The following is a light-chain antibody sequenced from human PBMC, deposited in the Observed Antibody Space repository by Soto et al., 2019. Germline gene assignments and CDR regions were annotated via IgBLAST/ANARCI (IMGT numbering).Light chain of an antibody. CDR2: SNS. V-gene: IGLV1-44*01. Sequence: QSVLTQPPSASGTPGQRVTISCSGSNSNVGSNPVNWYQKFPGAAPKLLIYSNSQRPSGVPDRLSASKSGTSASLAISGLQSEDEAHYYCAAWDDSLDGVVFGGGTKVTVL. CDR1: NSNVGSNP. J-gene: IGLJ3*02. CDR3: AAWDDSLDGVV.